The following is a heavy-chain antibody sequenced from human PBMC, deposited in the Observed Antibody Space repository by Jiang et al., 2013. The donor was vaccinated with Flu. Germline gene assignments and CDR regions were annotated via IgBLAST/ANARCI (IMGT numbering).Heavy chain of an antibody. CDR3: ARVTGGAAHGYYFDP. Sequence: GAEVKKPGASVKVSCKASGYTFMSYGISWVRQAPGQGLEWMGWISVYNDNTIYAQHLQGRVIVTTDTSTSTAYLELRSLRFDDTAVYYCARVTGGAAHGYYFDPWGQGTLVTVSS. V-gene: IGHV1-18*01. J-gene: IGHJ5*02. CDR2: ISVYNDNT. CDR1: GYTFMSYG. D-gene: IGHD1-26*01.